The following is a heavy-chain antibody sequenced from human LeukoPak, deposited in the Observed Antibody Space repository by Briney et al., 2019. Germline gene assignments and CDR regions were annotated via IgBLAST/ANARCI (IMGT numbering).Heavy chain of an antibody. CDR2: IYPGDSDT. Sequence: GESLKISRKGSGYSVTNYWIGWVRQMPGKGLEWMGIIYPGDSDTRYSPSFQGQVTISADRSIRTAYLQWSSLKASDTAMYYCARARYCSSTSCPSPYYYYYMDVWGKGTTVTVSS. J-gene: IGHJ6*03. D-gene: IGHD2-2*01. V-gene: IGHV5-51*06. CDR3: ARARYCSSTSCPSPYYYYYMDV. CDR1: GYSVTNYW.